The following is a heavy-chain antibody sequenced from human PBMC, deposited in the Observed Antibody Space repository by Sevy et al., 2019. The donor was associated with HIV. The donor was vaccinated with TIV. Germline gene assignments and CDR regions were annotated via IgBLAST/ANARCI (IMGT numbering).Heavy chain of an antibody. J-gene: IGHJ4*02. Sequence: SETLSLTCTVSGDSINTYYWSWIRQPPGKGLEWIGYVSTSGSTNYNPSLKSRGTISLDTSRNQVSLKVTSVTAADAAVYYCARLRWDLVVVPSATPRCYFVQWGQGTLVTDSS. CDR2: VSTSGST. D-gene: IGHD2-2*02. CDR3: ARLRWDLVVVPSATPRCYFVQ. CDR1: GDSINTYY. V-gene: IGHV4-4*08.